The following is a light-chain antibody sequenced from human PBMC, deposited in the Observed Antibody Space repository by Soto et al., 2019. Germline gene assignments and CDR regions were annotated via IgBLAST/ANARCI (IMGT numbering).Light chain of an antibody. CDR2: EVS. CDR3: SSYTSTGTPV. Sequence: QSALTQPASVSGSPGQSITISCTGTSSDVGGYNYVSWYQQHPGTAPKLMIYEVSNRPSGVSNRFSGSKSGNTASLTISGLQAEDEADYYCSSYTSTGTPVFGGATNLTVL. J-gene: IGLJ3*02. V-gene: IGLV2-14*01. CDR1: SSDVGGYNY.